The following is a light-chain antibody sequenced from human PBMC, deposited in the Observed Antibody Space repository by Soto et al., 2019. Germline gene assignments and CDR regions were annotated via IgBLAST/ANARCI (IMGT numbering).Light chain of an antibody. Sequence: DIQMTQSPSSLSASVGDRVTITCRASQSITSYLNWYRQKPGKAPKLLIYAASSLQSGVPSRFSGSGSGTDFTLTIGSLQPEDFATYYCQQSYSTPFTFGQGTQREIK. CDR2: AAS. CDR3: QQSYSTPFT. J-gene: IGKJ5*01. V-gene: IGKV1-39*01. CDR1: QSITSY.